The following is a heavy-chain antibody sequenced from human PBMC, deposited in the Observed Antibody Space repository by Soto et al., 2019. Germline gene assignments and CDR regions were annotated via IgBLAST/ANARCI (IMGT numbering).Heavy chain of an antibody. V-gene: IGHV3-74*01. CDR1: GFTFSRYW. Sequence: EVQLVESGGGLVQPGGSLRLSCAASGFTFSRYWMHWVRQAPGKGLVWVSHVNCDGSGTGYADFVKGRFTTSRDNAKNALYLEMHYLKAEDTTVYYCAATGYSIGWGSSCGQGNLVRVSS. J-gene: IGHJ5*02. CDR3: AATGYSIGWGSS. CDR2: VNCDGSGT. D-gene: IGHD6-19*01.